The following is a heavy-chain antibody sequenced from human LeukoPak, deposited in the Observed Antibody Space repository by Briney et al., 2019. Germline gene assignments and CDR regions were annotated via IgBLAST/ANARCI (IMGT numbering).Heavy chain of an antibody. V-gene: IGHV3-11*01. CDR2: ISSSGSTI. CDR3: AREGDDILTGLITPLDY. J-gene: IGHJ4*02. Sequence: PGGSLRLSCAASGFTFSDYYMSWIRQAPGKGLEWVSYISSSGSTIYYADSVKGRFTISRDNAENSLYLQMNSLRAEDTAVYYCAREGDDILTGLITPLDYWGQGTLVTVSS. D-gene: IGHD3-9*01. CDR1: GFTFSDYY.